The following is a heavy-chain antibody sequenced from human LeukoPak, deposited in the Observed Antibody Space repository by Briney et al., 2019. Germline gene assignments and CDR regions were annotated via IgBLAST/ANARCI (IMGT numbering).Heavy chain of an antibody. CDR1: GGSFSGYY. CDR3: ARGRDGYNFGSGFYYFDY. D-gene: IGHD5-24*01. V-gene: IGHV4-34*01. CDR2: INHSGST. Sequence: SETLSLTCAVYGGSFSGYYWRWIRQPPGKGLEWSGEINHSGSTNYNPPLKSRVTMSVDTSKNQFSLKLSSVTAADTAVYYCARGRDGYNFGSGFYYFDYWGQGTLVTVSS. J-gene: IGHJ4*02.